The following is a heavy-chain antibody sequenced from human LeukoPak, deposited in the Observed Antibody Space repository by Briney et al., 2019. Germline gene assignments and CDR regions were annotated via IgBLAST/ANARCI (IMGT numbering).Heavy chain of an antibody. CDR3: AKDPYGTRYFDY. CDR1: GFTFSSHA. V-gene: IGHV3-23*01. Sequence: GGSLRLSCAASGFTFSSHALSWVRPAPGKGLEWVSSLSGSGYNTYYAVSVKGRFTISRDNSKNTVYLQMNSLRAEDTAVYYCAKDPYGTRYFDYWGQGTLVTVSS. CDR2: LSGSGYNT. D-gene: IGHD2-2*01. J-gene: IGHJ4*02.